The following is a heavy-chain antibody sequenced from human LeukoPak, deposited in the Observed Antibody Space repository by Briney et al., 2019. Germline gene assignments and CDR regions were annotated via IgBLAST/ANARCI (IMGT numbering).Heavy chain of an antibody. Sequence: SETLSLTCTVSGGSISSGDYYWSWIRQPPGKGLEWIGYTYYSGSTYYNPSLKSRVTISVDTSKNQFSLKLSSVTAADTAVYYCARVDVWFGYNFDYWGQGTLVTVSS. V-gene: IGHV4-30-4*01. CDR3: ARVDVWFGYNFDY. J-gene: IGHJ4*02. CDR2: TYYSGST. D-gene: IGHD3-10*01. CDR1: GGSISSGDYY.